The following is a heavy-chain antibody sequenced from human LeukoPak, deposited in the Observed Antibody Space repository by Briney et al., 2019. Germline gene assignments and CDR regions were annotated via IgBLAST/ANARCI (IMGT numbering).Heavy chain of an antibody. CDR3: AKDIVVGATTGYFDY. D-gene: IGHD1-26*01. CDR2: ISGSGGST. CDR1: GFTFSSYE. Sequence: GGSLRLSCAASGFTFSSYEMNWVRQAPGKGLEWVSAISGSGGSTYYADSVKGRFTISRDNSKNTLYLQMNSLRAEDTAVYYCAKDIVVGATTGYFDYWGQGTLVTVSS. V-gene: IGHV3-23*01. J-gene: IGHJ4*02.